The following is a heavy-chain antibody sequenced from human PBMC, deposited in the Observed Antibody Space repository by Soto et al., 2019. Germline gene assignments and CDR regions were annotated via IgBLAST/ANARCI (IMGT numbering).Heavy chain of an antibody. CDR2: INYSGST. CDR3: AKTGFWSDYRVADY. J-gene: IGHJ4*02. D-gene: IGHD3-3*01. Sequence: PSETLSLTCTFSDGSISSRSSYWGWIRQPPGKGLEWIGSINYSGSTYYNPSLKSRITISVDTSKNQFSLKLSSVTAADTAVYFCAKTGFWSDYRVADYWGQGTLVTVSS. V-gene: IGHV4-39*01. CDR1: DGSISSRSSY.